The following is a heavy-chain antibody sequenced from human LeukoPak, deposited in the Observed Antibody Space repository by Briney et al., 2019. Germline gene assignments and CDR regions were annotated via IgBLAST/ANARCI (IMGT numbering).Heavy chain of an antibody. CDR1: GGSISSGNYY. CDR3: ARGRTTYDY. CDR2: IYYSGST. Sequence: SENLSLTCTVSGGSISSGNYYWSWIRQPPGKGLEWIGYIYYSGSTYYNPSLKSRVTISVDTSKNQFSLKLSSVTAADTAVYYCARGRTTYDYWGQGTLVTVSS. V-gene: IGHV4-30-4*01. J-gene: IGHJ4*02. D-gene: IGHD4-17*01.